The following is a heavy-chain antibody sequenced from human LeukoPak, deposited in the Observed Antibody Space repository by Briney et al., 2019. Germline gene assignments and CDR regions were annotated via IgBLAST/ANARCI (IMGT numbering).Heavy chain of an antibody. CDR1: GFTFSNAW. Sequence: GGSLRLSCAASGFTFSNAWMTWVRQAPGKRLEWVGRIKGKTDGGTTYYAAPVKGRFTISRDDSKNTLYLQMNSLRAEDTAVYYCAKAPLVVRFLEGGYWYMDVWGKGTTVTVSS. CDR3: AKAPLVVRFLEGGYWYMDV. CDR2: IKGKTDGGTT. J-gene: IGHJ6*03. V-gene: IGHV3-15*01. D-gene: IGHD3-3*01.